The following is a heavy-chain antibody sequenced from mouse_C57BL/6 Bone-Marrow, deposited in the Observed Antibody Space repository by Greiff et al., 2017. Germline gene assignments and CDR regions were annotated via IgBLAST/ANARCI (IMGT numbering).Heavy chain of an antibody. J-gene: IGHJ3*01. CDR1: GYTFTSYW. CDR2: IDPSDSAT. V-gene: IGHV1-52*01. CDR3: ARGGTFAY. Sequence: QVQLQQPGAELVRPGSSVKLSCKASGYTFTSYWMHWVKQRPIQGLEWIGNIDPSDSATHYNQKFKDKATLTVDKSSSTAYMQLSSLTSEDSAVYYCARGGTFAYWGQGTLVTVSA. D-gene: IGHD3-3*01.